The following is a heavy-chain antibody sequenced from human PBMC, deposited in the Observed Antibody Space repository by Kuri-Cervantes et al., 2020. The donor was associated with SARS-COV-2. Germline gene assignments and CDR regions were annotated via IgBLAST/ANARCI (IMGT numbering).Heavy chain of an antibody. D-gene: IGHD3-3*01. V-gene: IGHV3-23*01. CDR2: ISGSGGST. Sequence: GESLKISCAASGFTFSSYAMSWVRQAPGKGLEWVSAISGSGGSTYYADSVKGRFTISRDNSKNTLYLQMNSLRAEDTAVYYCAKDQRPSYYDFWSGPFDYWGQGTLVTVSS. J-gene: IGHJ4*02. CDR3: AKDQRPSYYDFWSGPFDY. CDR1: GFTFSSYA.